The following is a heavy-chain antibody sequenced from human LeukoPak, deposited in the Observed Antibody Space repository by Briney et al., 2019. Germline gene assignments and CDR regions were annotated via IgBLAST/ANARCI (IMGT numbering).Heavy chain of an antibody. D-gene: IGHD6-25*01. CDR2: INPNSGGT. CDR3: ERAALSTLYSFDY. Sequence: SVTVSFTCSGYTFTVCCMHWVRQAPGQGLELMGGINPNSGGTNYSQEFQGRVSITRYTAISTTHMELSRLRSDDTAAYYCERAALSTLYSFDYWGQGTLVTVSS. CDR1: GYTFTVCC. V-gene: IGHV1-2*02. J-gene: IGHJ4*02.